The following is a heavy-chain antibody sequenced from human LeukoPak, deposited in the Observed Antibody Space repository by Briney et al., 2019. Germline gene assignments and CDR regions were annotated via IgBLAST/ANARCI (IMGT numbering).Heavy chain of an antibody. CDR3: ARSITGTVFDY. Sequence: KPSVTLSLTCTVSGGSISSYYWSWVRQPAGKGLEWIGRIYISGSTNYNPSLKTRVTISIDKSKNQFSLKLSSVTAADTAVYYCARSITGTVFDYWGQGTLVTVSS. CDR1: GGSISSYY. CDR2: IYISGST. D-gene: IGHD1-7*01. V-gene: IGHV4-4*07. J-gene: IGHJ4*02.